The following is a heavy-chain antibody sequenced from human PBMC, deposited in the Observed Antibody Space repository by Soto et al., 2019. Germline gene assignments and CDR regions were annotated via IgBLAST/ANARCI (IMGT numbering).Heavy chain of an antibody. CDR2: LYYSGNT. Sequence: QLQLQESGPGLVKSSETLSLTCAVSGASVSSGSYHWGWIRQPPGKGLEWIGSLYYSGNTYYNPSLTSRVTMSADTSKNQFSLKLNSVTATDTAVYYWVGRVGAVPPRFWGQGILVTVSS. CDR3: VGRVGAVPPRF. D-gene: IGHD1-26*01. V-gene: IGHV4-39*01. J-gene: IGHJ4*02. CDR1: GASVSSGSYH.